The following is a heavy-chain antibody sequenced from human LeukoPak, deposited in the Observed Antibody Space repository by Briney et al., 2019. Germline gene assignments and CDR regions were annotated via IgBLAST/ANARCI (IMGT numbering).Heavy chain of an antibody. CDR3: ARDGFLTGYSYFDY. CDR2: INHSGST. D-gene: IGHD3-9*01. V-gene: IGHV4-34*01. J-gene: IGHJ4*02. Sequence: DPSETLSLTCAVYGGSFSGYYWSWIRQPPGKGLEWIGEINHSGSTNYNPSLKSRVTISVDTSKNQFSLKLSSVTAADTAVYYCARDGFLTGYSYFDYWGQGTLVTVSS. CDR1: GGSFSGYY.